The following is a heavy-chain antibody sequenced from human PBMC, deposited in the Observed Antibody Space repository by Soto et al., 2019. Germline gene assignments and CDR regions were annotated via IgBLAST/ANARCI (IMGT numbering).Heavy chain of an antibody. CDR2: IKSKTDGGTT. CDR1: GFMFGTYW. J-gene: IGHJ6*02. V-gene: IGHV3-15*01. CDR3: TTDRGYYYYYGMDV. Sequence: PGGSLRLSCAATGFMFGTYWMSWVRQAPGKGLEWVGRIKSKTDGGTTDYAAPVKGRFTISRDDSKNTLNLQMNSLKTEDTAVYYCTTDRGYYYYYGMDVWGQGTTVTVSS.